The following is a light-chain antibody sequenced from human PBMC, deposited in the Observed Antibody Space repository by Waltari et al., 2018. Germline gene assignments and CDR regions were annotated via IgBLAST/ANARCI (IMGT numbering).Light chain of an antibody. Sequence: DIQLTQSPSTLSAAVGDGVTITCRASQSISSWLAWYQQKPGKAANLLIYKASSLESGVPSRFSGSGSGTEFTLTISSLQPDDFATYFCQQYNTYPLTFGGGTKVEIK. J-gene: IGKJ4*01. CDR3: QQYNTYPLT. V-gene: IGKV1-5*03. CDR1: QSISSW. CDR2: KAS.